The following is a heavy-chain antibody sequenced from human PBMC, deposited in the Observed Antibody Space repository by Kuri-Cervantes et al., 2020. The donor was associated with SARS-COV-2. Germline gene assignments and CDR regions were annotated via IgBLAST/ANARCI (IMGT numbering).Heavy chain of an antibody. V-gene: IGHV3-23*01. Sequence: GGSLRLSCAASGFTFSSYAMSWVRQAPGKGLEWVSAISGSGGSTYYADSVKGRFTISRDNSKNTLYLQMNSLRAEDTAVHYCARQGYCSSTSCYTIPPDYWGQGTLVTVSS. CDR3: ARQGYCSSTSCYTIPPDY. J-gene: IGHJ4*02. D-gene: IGHD2-2*02. CDR1: GFTFSSYA. CDR2: ISGSGGST.